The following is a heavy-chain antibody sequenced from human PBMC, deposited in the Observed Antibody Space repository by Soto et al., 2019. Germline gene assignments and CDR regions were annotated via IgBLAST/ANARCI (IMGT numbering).Heavy chain of an antibody. CDR2: ISYDGSNT. CDR3: TKDRAGDIYVAARSGLDY. Sequence: PGGSLRRSCAASGLTFFSYGMQWVRQAPGKGLEWVAVISYDGSNTYYGDSVKGRFTISRDNSKNTLYLQMNSLRADDTAVYYCTKDRAGDIYVAARSGLDYWGQGTLVTVSS. D-gene: IGHD3-3*01. J-gene: IGHJ4*02. CDR1: GLTFFSYG. V-gene: IGHV3-30*18.